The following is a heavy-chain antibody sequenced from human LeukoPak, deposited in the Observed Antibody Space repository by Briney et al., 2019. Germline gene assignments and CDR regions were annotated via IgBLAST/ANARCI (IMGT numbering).Heavy chain of an antibody. J-gene: IGHJ3*02. CDR1: GFTFDDYA. D-gene: IGHD3-10*01. Sequence: GRSLRLSCAASGFTFDDYAMHWVRQAPGKGLEWVSGISWNSGSIGYADSVKGRFTTSRDNAKNSLYLQMNSLRAEDTALYYCAKGVRITMVRGAFDIWGQGTMVTVSS. V-gene: IGHV3-9*01. CDR2: ISWNSGSI. CDR3: AKGVRITMVRGAFDI.